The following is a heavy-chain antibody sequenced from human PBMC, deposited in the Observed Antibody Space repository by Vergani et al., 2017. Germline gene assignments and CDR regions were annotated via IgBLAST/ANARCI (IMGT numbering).Heavy chain of an antibody. CDR2: ISSSSSYI. CDR1: GFTFSSYS. J-gene: IGHJ1*01. CDR3: AKAPYGLPRTEYFQH. D-gene: IGHD3-10*01. V-gene: IGHV3-21*01. Sequence: EVQLVESGGGLVKPGGSLRLSCAASGFTFSSYSMNWVRQAPGKGLEWVSSISSSSSYIYYADSVKGRFTISRDNAKNSLYLQMNSLRAEDTAVYYCAKAPYGLPRTEYFQHWGQGTLVTVSS.